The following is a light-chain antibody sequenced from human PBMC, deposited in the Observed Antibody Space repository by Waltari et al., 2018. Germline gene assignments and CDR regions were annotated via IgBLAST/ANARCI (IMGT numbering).Light chain of an antibody. Sequence: EIVLTQSPAPLSFLPGERATLSCRASQSVGRSLAWYQQKPGQAPRLLISGASIRATGIPDRFSGGGSGTDFSLTISRLEPEDFAAYHCQHYVRLPVTFGQGTKVEIK. CDR1: QSVGRS. V-gene: IGKV3-20*01. CDR3: QHYVRLPVT. J-gene: IGKJ1*01. CDR2: GAS.